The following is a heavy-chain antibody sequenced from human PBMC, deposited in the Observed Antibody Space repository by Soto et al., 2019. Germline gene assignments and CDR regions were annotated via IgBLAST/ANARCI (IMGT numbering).Heavy chain of an antibody. V-gene: IGHV3-30-3*01. J-gene: IGHJ4*02. CDR3: ARAHYYDRSGYTY. CDR1: GFTFSSYA. Sequence: GGSLRLSCASSGFTFSSYAMHWVRQAPGKGLEWVAVISYDGSNKYYADSVKGRFTISRDNSKNTLYLQMNSLRAEDTAVYYCARAHYYDRSGYTYWGQGTLVTVSS. CDR2: ISYDGSNK. D-gene: IGHD3-22*01.